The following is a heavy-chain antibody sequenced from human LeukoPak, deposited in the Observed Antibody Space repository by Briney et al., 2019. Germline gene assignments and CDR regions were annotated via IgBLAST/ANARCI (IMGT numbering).Heavy chain of an antibody. CDR2: INTNTGDS. CDR1: GYTFTTYA. V-gene: IGHV7-4-1*02. D-gene: IGHD3-9*01. CDR3: GRESDILDGYPYYYYHYLEV. Sequence: ASVKVSCKASGYTFTTYAMNWVRQAPGQGLEWMGWINTNTGDSMYAQGFTGRFVFSLDTSVNTAYLQISSLKAEDTAVYYCGRESDILDGYPYYYYHYLEVWGKGTPVTVSS. J-gene: IGHJ6*03.